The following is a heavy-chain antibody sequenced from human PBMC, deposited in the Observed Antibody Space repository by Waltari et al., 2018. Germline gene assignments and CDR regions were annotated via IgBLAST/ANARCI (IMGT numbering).Heavy chain of an antibody. CDR3: ARGGDYFESRGLVDAFHI. CDR2: INPNSGGT. Sequence: QVQLVQSGAEVKKPGASVKVSCKASGYTFTGYYMHWVRQAPGQGLEWMGRINPNSGGTNYAKKFQGRVTMTRDTSISTAYMELNSLRAEDAAIYYCARGGDYFESRGLVDAFHIWGRGTVVAVSS. V-gene: IGHV1-2*06. J-gene: IGHJ3*02. D-gene: IGHD3-22*01. CDR1: GYTFTGYY.